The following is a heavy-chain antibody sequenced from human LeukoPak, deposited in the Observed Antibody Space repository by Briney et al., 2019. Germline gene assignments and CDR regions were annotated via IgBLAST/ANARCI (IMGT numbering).Heavy chain of an antibody. J-gene: IGHJ6*04. D-gene: IGHD3-10*02. CDR2: IKKDGSEK. CDR1: GFTFSSDW. CDR3: AELGITVIGGV. Sequence: PGGSLRLSCAASGFTFSSDWMSWVRQAPGKGREWVANIKKDGSEKYYVESVKGRFTISRDNAKNSLYLQMNSLRAEDTAVYYCAELGITVIGGVWGKGTTVTISS. V-gene: IGHV3-7*01.